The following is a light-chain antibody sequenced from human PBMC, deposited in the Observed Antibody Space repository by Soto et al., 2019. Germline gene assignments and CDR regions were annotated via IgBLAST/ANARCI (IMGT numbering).Light chain of an antibody. V-gene: IGKV3D-20*02. J-gene: IGKJ5*01. CDR3: QQRRDWIT. CDR1: QSVSGSY. Sequence: NVWTQSPCTLSLSALERATLSCRASQSVSGSYLAWYQQKPGQAPRPLIYGASSRATGIPARFSGSGSGTDFTLTISSLEPEDFAVYYCQQRRDWITFGQGTRLEIK. CDR2: GAS.